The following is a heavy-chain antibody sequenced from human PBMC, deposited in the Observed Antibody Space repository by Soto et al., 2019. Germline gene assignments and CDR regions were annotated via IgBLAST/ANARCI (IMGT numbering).Heavy chain of an antibody. D-gene: IGHD2-21*02. Sequence: YPSETLSLTCTVSGGSISSYYWSWIRQPPGKGLEWIGYMYNTGSTVYNPSFKSRVTISVDTSKNQFSLKLNSVTAADTAVYYCARDLWGYCGTDCYPLDVWGQGTTVTVSS. CDR2: MYNTGST. CDR1: GGSISSYY. V-gene: IGHV4-59*01. CDR3: ARDLWGYCGTDCYPLDV. J-gene: IGHJ6*02.